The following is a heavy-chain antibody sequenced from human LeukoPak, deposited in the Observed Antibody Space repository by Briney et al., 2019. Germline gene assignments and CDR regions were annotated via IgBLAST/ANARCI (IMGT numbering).Heavy chain of an antibody. D-gene: IGHD3-22*01. CDR1: GYTFTNYY. J-gene: IGHJ4*02. Sequence: GASVKVSCKASGYTFTNYYIHWVRQAPGQGLEWMGIINPTSGSTAYTQKFQGRVNMTRDTSTSTVYMELSSLRSDDTAVYYCARLGYYYDSLGHYDYWGQGTLVIVSS. V-gene: IGHV1-46*01. CDR3: ARLGYYYDSLGHYDY. CDR2: INPTSGST.